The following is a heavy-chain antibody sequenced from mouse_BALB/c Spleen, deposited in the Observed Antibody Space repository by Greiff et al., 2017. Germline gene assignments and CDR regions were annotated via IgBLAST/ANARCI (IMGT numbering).Heavy chain of an antibody. J-gene: IGHJ4*01. D-gene: IGHD1-1*01. CDR3: ARGGLLRSYYYAMDY. CDR2: ISYDGSN. Sequence: EVKLVESGPGLVKPSQSLSLTCSVTGYSITSGYYWNWIRQFPGNKLEWMGYISYDGSNNYNPSLKNRISITRDTSKNQFFLKLNSVTTEDTATYYCARGGLLRSYYYAMDYWGQGTSVTVSS. V-gene: IGHV3-6*02. CDR1: GYSITSGYY.